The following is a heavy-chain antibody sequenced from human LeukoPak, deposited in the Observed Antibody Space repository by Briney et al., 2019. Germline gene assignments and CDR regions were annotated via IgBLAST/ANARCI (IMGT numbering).Heavy chain of an antibody. CDR2: IYYSGGT. V-gene: IGHV4-39*07. J-gene: IGHJ6*02. Sequence: PSETLSLTCTVSGGSISSSSYYWGWIRQPPGKGLEWIGSIYYSGGTYYNPSLKSRVTISVDTSKNQFSLKLSSVTAADTAVYYCARETRSYCSGGSCYSSYYYYYGMDVWGQGTTVTVSS. D-gene: IGHD2-15*01. CDR1: GGSISSSSYY. CDR3: ARETRSYCSGGSCYSSYYYYYGMDV.